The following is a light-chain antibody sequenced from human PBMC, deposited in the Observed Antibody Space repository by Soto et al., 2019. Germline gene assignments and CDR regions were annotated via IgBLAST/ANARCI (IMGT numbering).Light chain of an antibody. V-gene: IGLV3-1*01. Sequence: SYELTQPPSVSVSPGQTASITCSGDKLGERYACWYQQKPGQSPVVVIYQDTKRPSGIPERFSGSNSGNTATLTISGTQAMDEADYYCQAWDSTTNWVFGGGTKLTVL. CDR1: KLGERY. J-gene: IGLJ3*02. CDR3: QAWDSTTNWV. CDR2: QDT.